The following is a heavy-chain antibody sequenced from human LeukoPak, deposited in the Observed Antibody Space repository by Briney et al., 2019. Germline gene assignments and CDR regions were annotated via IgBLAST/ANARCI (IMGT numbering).Heavy chain of an antibody. CDR3: AREEYCSGGSCYSGYSYYFDY. Sequence: SVKVSCKASGGTFSSYAMSWVRQAPGQGLEWMGGIIPIFGTANYAQKFQGRVTITTDESTSTAYMELSSLRSEDTAVYYCAREEYCSGGSCYSGYSYYFDYWGQGTLVTVSS. V-gene: IGHV1-69*05. J-gene: IGHJ4*02. CDR2: IIPIFGTA. CDR1: GGTFSSYA. D-gene: IGHD2-15*01.